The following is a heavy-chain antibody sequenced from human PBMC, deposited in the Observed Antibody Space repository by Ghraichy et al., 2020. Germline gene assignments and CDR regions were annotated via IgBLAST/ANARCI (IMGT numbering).Heavy chain of an antibody. CDR2: INWDGGHT. J-gene: IGHJ4*02. CDR3: AKAGIAVAGTDFDS. CDR1: GFTFDDYS. D-gene: IGHD6-19*01. V-gene: IGHV3-43D*04. Sequence: GGSLRLSCVVSGFTFDDYSMHWVRQAPAKGLEWVSLINWDGGHTYYADSVRGRFTISRDNSKNSLFLQMNSLRVDDTAFYYCAKAGIAVAGTDFDSWGQGTLVTVSS.